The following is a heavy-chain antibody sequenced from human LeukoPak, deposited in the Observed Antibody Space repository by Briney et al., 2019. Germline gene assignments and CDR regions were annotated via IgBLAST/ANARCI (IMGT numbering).Heavy chain of an antibody. J-gene: IGHJ3*02. CDR1: GYTFTNYG. CDR3: ARDYSYYYGSGTSDAFHI. D-gene: IGHD3-10*01. CDR2: INVYNGNT. V-gene: IGHV1-18*01. Sequence: ASVTVSCKTSGYTFTNYGITWVRQAPGQGLEWMGWINVYNGNTNYPRELQGRVTLTTDTSTSTAYMDLRNLRSDDTAVYFCARDYSYYYGSGTSDAFHIWGQGTMVTVSS.